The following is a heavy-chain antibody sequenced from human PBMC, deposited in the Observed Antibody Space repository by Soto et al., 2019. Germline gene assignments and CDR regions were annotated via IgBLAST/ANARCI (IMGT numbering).Heavy chain of an antibody. Sequence: GASVKVSCKASGYTFTSYGISWVRQAPGQGLEWMGWISAYNGNTNYAQKLQGRVTMTTDTSTSTAYMELRSLRSDDTAVHYCAASPHDSSGYYPFDYWGQGTLVTVSS. CDR2: ISAYNGNT. V-gene: IGHV1-18*04. J-gene: IGHJ4*02. D-gene: IGHD3-22*01. CDR3: AASPHDSSGYYPFDY. CDR1: GYTFTSYG.